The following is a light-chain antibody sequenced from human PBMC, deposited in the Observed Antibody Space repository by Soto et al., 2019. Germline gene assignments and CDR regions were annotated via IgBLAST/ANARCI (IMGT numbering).Light chain of an antibody. V-gene: IGKV1-5*01. CDR1: EDIDTS. J-gene: IGKJ1*01. CDR3: QHYDTFSWT. CDR2: GAS. Sequence: DVEISHCPCTLAVSLGDRITITCRASEDIDTSLAWFQQRPGKAPKVLIAGASGLMNGVPSTFSGSGSGTEFALTISSVQPDDFATYFCQHYDTFSWTFGQGTKVDIK.